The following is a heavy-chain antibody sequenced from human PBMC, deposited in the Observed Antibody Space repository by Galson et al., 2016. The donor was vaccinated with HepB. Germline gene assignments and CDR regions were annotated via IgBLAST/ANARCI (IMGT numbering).Heavy chain of an antibody. CDR3: ARWARPGTSCHLDS. Sequence: SETLSLTCAVYGGSFSGYSWSWLRQPPGKGLEWLGEITHTGSTNYNPSFKSRVIISEDTSKSQFSLNLSSGTAADTAIYYCARWARPGTSCHLDSWGQGTLAT. CDR2: ITHTGST. CDR1: GGSFSGYS. V-gene: IGHV4-34*01. D-gene: IGHD2-2*01. J-gene: IGHJ4*02.